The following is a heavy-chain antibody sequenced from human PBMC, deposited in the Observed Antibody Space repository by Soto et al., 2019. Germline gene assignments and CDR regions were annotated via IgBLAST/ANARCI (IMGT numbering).Heavy chain of an antibody. J-gene: IGHJ4*02. CDR3: AKRPRALLTFDY. D-gene: IGHD1-26*01. Sequence: EVQLVDSGGGLVQPGGSLRLSCAASGFIFSNYVMSWVRQAPGQGLEWVSSISDSGGTSYYADSVKGRFTISRDKSKNTLYRQMNSLRAEDTAIYYWAKRPRALLTFDYWGRGTLVTVSS. CDR1: GFIFSNYV. CDR2: ISDSGGTS. V-gene: IGHV3-23*04.